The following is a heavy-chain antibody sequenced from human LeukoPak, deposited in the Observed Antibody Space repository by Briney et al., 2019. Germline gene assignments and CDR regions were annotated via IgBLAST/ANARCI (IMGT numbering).Heavy chain of an antibody. J-gene: IGHJ5*02. Sequence: ASVKVSCKASGYTFTSYYMHWVRQAPGQGLEWMGIINPSGGSTSYAQKFQGRVTMTRDTSTSTVYMELSSLRSEDTAVYYCARDCRDGYNRGWFDPWGQGTLVTVSS. D-gene: IGHD5-24*01. CDR1: GYTFTSYY. V-gene: IGHV1-46*01. CDR2: INPSGGST. CDR3: ARDCRDGYNRGWFDP.